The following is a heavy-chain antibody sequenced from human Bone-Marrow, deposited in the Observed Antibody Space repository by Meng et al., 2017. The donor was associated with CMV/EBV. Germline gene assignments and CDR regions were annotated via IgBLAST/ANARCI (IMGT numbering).Heavy chain of an antibody. V-gene: IGHV1-46*01. D-gene: IGHD1-26*01. Sequence: ASVKVSCKASGYTFTSYYMHWVRQAPGQGLEWMGIINPSGGSTSYAQKFQGRVTMTRDTSTSTVYMELSSLRSEDTAVYYCARDSRVGATRYYYYGMAVWGQGITVTV. CDR2: INPSGGST. J-gene: IGHJ6*02. CDR1: GYTFTSYY. CDR3: ARDSRVGATRYYYYGMAV.